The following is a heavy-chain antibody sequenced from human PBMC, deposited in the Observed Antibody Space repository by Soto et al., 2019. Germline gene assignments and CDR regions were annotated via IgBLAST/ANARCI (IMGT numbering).Heavy chain of an antibody. J-gene: IGHJ4*02. V-gene: IGHV5-10-1*01. CDR1: GYSFAGYW. Sequence: GESLKISCKGSGYSFAGYWITWVRQKPGKGLEWMGRIDPSDSQTYYSPSFRGHVTISAPKSITTVFLQWSSLRASDTAMYYRARQIYDSDTGPNFQYYFDSWGQGTTVTVSS. CDR2: IDPSDSQT. D-gene: IGHD3-22*01. CDR3: ARQIYDSDTGPNFQYYFDS.